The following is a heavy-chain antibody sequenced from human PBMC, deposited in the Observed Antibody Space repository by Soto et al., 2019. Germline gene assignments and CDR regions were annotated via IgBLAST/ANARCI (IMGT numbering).Heavy chain of an antibody. CDR1: GYTFTSYA. D-gene: IGHD6-6*01. CDR3: ASSSGIAARPGLFDY. Sequence: ASVKVSCKASGYTFTSYAMHWVRQAPGQRLEWMGWINAGNGNTKYSQKFQGRVTITRDTSASTAYMELSSLRSEDTAVYYCASSSGIAARPGLFDYWGQGTLVTVSS. CDR2: INAGNGNT. J-gene: IGHJ4*02. V-gene: IGHV1-3*01.